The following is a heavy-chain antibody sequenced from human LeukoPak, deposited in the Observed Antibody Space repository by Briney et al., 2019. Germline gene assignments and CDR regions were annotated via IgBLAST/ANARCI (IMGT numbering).Heavy chain of an antibody. V-gene: IGHV1-69*06. CDR1: GGTFSSYA. Sequence: ASVKVSRKASGGTFSSYAISWVRQAPGRGLEWMGGIIPIFGTANYAQKFQGRVTITAAKSTSTAYMELSSLRSEDTAVYYCARMIQYYYGSGSYLYPWGQGTLVTVSS. CDR2: IIPIFGTA. CDR3: ARMIQYYYGSGSYLYP. D-gene: IGHD3-10*01. J-gene: IGHJ5*02.